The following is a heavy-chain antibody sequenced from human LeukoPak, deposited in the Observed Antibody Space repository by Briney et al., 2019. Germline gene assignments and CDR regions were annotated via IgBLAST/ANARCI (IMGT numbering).Heavy chain of an antibody. CDR1: GFTFSSYG. J-gene: IGHJ3*02. CDR3: ARLLQRGELLTATYLDAFDI. V-gene: IGHV3-7*01. CDR2: IKQDGSEK. D-gene: IGHD1-26*01. Sequence: GGSLRLSCAASGFTFSSYGMSWVRQAPGKGLEWVANIKQDGSEKYYVDSVKGRFTISRDNAKNSLYLQMNSLRAEDTAVYYCARLLQRGELLTATYLDAFDIWGQGTMVTVSS.